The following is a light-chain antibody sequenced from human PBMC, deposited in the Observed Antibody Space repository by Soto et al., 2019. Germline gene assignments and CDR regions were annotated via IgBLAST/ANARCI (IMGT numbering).Light chain of an antibody. CDR1: QIISRW. Sequence: IHMTQSPSNLSASVGDRVTITCRASQIISRWLAWYQQKPGKAAKFLMYYASTLETGVPSRFSGSGSGTEFTLTIINLQPDDFATYYCQQYDSSFGTFGPGTKVDIK. CDR2: YAS. V-gene: IGKV1-5*01. CDR3: QQYDSSFGT. J-gene: IGKJ1*01.